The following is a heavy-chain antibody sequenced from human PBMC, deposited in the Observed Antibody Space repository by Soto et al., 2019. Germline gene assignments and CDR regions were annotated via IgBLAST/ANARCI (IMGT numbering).Heavy chain of an antibody. CDR1: GFSFSSYA. CDR2: ISGNGGST. J-gene: IGHJ4*02. CDR3: AKRGRGAVAFDY. D-gene: IGHD6-19*01. Sequence: EVQLLESGGGLVQPGGSLRLSCAASGFSFSSYAMTWVRQAPGKGLEWVSTISGNGGSTYYADSVKGRFTISRDNSKNTLSLQMNGLRAEDTAVYYCAKRGRGAVAFDYWGQGTLVTVSS. V-gene: IGHV3-23*01.